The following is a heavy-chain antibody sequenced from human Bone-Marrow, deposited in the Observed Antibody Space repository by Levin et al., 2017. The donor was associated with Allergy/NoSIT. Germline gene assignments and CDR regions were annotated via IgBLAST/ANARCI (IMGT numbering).Heavy chain of an antibody. CDR3: ARETNYDMLTGRSSYGMDV. CDR2: IKKDGSER. V-gene: IGHV3-7*01. CDR1: GFTFNTYW. J-gene: IGHJ6*02. D-gene: IGHD3-9*01. Sequence: GESLKISCGAAGFTFNTYWMSWVRQAPGKGLEWVASIKKDGSERHYVDSVKGRLTISRDNAKNSLYLQMNSLRAEDTAVYYCARETNYDMLTGRSSYGMDVWGQGTTVTVSS.